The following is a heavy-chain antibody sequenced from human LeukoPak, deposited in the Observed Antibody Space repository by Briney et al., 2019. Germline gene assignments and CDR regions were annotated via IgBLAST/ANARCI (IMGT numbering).Heavy chain of an antibody. D-gene: IGHD3-22*01. CDR1: GFTFSSYS. V-gene: IGHV3-21*01. CDR3: ASESYDSSGYYGEK. Sequence: GGSLRLSCAASGFTFSSYSMNWVRQAPEKGLEWVSSISSSSSYIYYADSVKGRFTISRDNAKNSLYLQMNSLRAEDTAVYYCASESYDSSGYYGEKWGQGTLVTVSS. CDR2: ISSSSSYI. J-gene: IGHJ4*02.